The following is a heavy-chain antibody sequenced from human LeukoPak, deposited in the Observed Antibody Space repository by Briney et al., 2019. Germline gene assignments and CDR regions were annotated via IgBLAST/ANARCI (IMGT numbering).Heavy chain of an antibody. CDR1: GGSFSGYY. V-gene: IGHV4-34*01. CDR3: ARGRKYSSSWYAY. J-gene: IGHJ4*02. Sequence: PSETLSLTCAVYGGSFSGYYWSWIRQPPGKGLEWIGEINHSGSTNYNPSLKSQVTISVDTSKNQFSLKLSSVTAADTAVYYCARGRKYSSSWYAYWGQGTLVTVSS. CDR2: INHSGST. D-gene: IGHD6-13*01.